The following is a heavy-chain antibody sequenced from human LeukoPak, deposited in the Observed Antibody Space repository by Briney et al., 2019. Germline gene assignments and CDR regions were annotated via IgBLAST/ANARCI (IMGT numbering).Heavy chain of an antibody. J-gene: IGHJ4*02. CDR3: VKLRGIYLDFDS. CDR1: GFTFSDYA. CDR2: IIGSGGYT. Sequence: GGSLRLSCAVSGFTFSDYAMSWVRQAPGKGLEWVSAIIGSGGYTYYADSVKGRFTISRDNSKNTLSLQMDSLRAEDTAVYYCVKLRGIYLDFDSWGQGTLVTVSS. D-gene: IGHD1-26*01. V-gene: IGHV3-23*01.